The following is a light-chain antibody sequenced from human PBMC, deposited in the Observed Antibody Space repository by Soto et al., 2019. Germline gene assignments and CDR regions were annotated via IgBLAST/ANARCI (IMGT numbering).Light chain of an antibody. J-gene: IGKJ1*01. CDR1: QSVSNN. CDR3: QQYNNWWT. V-gene: IGKV3-15*01. CDR2: HAS. Sequence: EVVMTQSPATLSVSPGERATLSCRASQSVSNNLAWFQQKPGQAPRLLIYHASTRATGIPARFSGSGSGTEFTLIISSLQSEDFAVNYCQQYNNWWTFGQGTKV.